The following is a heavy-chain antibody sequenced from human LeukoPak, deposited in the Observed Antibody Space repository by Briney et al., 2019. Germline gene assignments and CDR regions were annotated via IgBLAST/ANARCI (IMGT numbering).Heavy chain of an antibody. CDR1: GYTFTGYY. CDR2: INPNSSDT. Sequence: ASVKVSCKASGYTFTGYYIHWVRQAPGQGLEWVGWINPNSSDTKYTQNFQGRVTMTRDTSISTAYMELSRLKSDDTAMYYCARDLESDHEDFWGQGTLVTVSS. CDR3: ARDLESDHEDF. V-gene: IGHV1-2*02. D-gene: IGHD1-14*01. J-gene: IGHJ4*02.